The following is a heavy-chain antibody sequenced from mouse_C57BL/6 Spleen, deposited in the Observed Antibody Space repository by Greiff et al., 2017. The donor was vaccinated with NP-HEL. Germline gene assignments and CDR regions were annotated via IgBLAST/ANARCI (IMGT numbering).Heavy chain of an antibody. D-gene: IGHD2-4*01. Sequence: EVQGVESGPELVKPGASVKMSCKASGYTFTDYNMHWVKQSHGKSLEWIGYINPNNGGTSYNQKFKGKATLTVNKSSSTAYMELRSLTSEDSAVYYCARDYDYAMDYWGQGTSVTVSS. CDR2: INPNNGGT. CDR1: GYTFTDYN. J-gene: IGHJ4*01. V-gene: IGHV1-22*01. CDR3: ARDYDYAMDY.